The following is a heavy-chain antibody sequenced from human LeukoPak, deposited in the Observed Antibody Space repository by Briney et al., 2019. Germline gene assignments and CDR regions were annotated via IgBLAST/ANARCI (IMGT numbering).Heavy chain of an antibody. J-gene: IGHJ4*02. D-gene: IGHD5-12*01. CDR3: ARDFRDGYNSRFDY. CDR1: GGSISSYY. V-gene: IGHV4-59*01. CDR2: NYYSGST. Sequence: PSETLSLTCTVSGGSISSYYWSWIRQPPGKGLEWIGYNYYSGSTNYNPSLKSRVTISVDTSKNQFSLKLSSVTAADTAVYYCARDFRDGYNSRFDYWGQGTLVTVSS.